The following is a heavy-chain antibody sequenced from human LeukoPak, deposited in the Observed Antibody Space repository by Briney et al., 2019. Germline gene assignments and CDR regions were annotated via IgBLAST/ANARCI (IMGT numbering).Heavy chain of an antibody. CDR1: GFTFSSYG. CDR3: ARVNCGSDCYPNRFGYYYYGMDV. V-gene: IGHV3-48*02. D-gene: IGHD2-21*02. J-gene: IGHJ6*02. Sequence: GGSLRLSCAASGFTFSSYGMHWVRQAPGKGLEWVSYISSSSSTIYYADSVKGRFTISRDNAKNSLYLQMNSLRDEDTAVYYCARVNCGSDCYPNRFGYYYYGMDVWGQGTTVTVSS. CDR2: ISSSSSTI.